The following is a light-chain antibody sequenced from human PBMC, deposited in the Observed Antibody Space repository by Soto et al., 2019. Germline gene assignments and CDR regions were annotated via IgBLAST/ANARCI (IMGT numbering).Light chain of an antibody. Sequence: DIQMTQSPSTLSASVGDRVTITCRASQSISSWLAWYQQKPGKAPKLLIYKASSLESGVPSRFSGSGSGTEFTLTISSLQPDDFETYYCQQYNSFLFGQGTRLEIK. CDR2: KAS. J-gene: IGKJ5*01. CDR3: QQYNSFL. CDR1: QSISSW. V-gene: IGKV1-5*03.